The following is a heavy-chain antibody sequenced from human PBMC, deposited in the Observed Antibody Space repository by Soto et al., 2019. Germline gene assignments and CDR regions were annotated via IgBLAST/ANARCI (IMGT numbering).Heavy chain of an antibody. V-gene: IGHV3-23*01. CDR1: ASIFGSYA. Sequence: EVQLLESGGGLVQPGGSLTLSCAVSASIFGSYAMSWVRQAPGKGLEWVLTINVIGGSIYYAGCVQGRFSISRDDSKNALYLQMNSLRLEDTALYYCAKDHDRFSSYYHVLDVWGPGTTVTVSS. CDR2: INVIGGSI. CDR3: AKDHDRFSSYYHVLDV. J-gene: IGHJ6*02.